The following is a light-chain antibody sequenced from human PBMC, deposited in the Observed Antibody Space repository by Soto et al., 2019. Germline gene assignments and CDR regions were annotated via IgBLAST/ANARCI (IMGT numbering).Light chain of an antibody. J-gene: IGKJ1*01. Sequence: DIQLTQSPSSLSAFVGDRVTFTCRASQDIAHFLAWYQQRPGEVPSLLIYGASTLQSGVPSRFSGSGFGTDFTLTITSLQPEDVATYYCQKYNKDSPATFGPGTKVEIK. CDR2: GAS. CDR3: QKYNKDSPAT. V-gene: IGKV1-27*01. CDR1: QDIAHF.